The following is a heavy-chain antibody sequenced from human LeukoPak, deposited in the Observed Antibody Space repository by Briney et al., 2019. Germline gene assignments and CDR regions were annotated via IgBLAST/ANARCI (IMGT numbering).Heavy chain of an antibody. CDR2: IYYSGST. D-gene: IGHD4-17*01. CDR1: GGSISSYY. J-gene: IGHJ4*02. CDR3: ARAYGDYTFDY. V-gene: IGHV4-59*01. Sequence: SETLSLTCTVSGGSISSYYWSWIRQPPGKGLEWIGYIYYSGSTNYNPSLKSRVTISVDTSKDQFSLKLSSVTAADTAVYYCARAYGDYTFDYWGQGTLVTVSS.